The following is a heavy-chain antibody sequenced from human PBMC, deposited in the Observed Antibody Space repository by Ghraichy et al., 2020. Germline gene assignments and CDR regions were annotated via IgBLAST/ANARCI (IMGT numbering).Heavy chain of an antibody. CDR2: IKQDASEK. V-gene: IGHV3-7*01. Sequence: GGSLRLSCAVSGFTFSSYWMSWVRQAPGKGLEWVANIKQDASEKYYVDSVKGRFTISRDNAKNSLYLQMNSLRVEDTAVYYCARCLPETDDNWFDLWGQGTLVTFSS. CDR1: GFTFSSYW. D-gene: IGHD2-2*01. J-gene: IGHJ5*02. CDR3: ARCLPETDDNWFDL.